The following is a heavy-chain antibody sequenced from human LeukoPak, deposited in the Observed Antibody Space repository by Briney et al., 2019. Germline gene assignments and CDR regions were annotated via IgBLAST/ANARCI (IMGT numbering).Heavy chain of an antibody. Sequence: GGSLRLSCAASGFTFSSYAMSWVRQAPGKGLEWVSAISGGGGSTYYADSVTGRFTISRDNAKNSLYLQMNSLRAEDTAVYYCARDGYNDHFDYWGQGTLVTVSS. D-gene: IGHD5-24*01. V-gene: IGHV3-23*01. J-gene: IGHJ4*02. CDR2: ISGGGGST. CDR1: GFTFSSYA. CDR3: ARDGYNDHFDY.